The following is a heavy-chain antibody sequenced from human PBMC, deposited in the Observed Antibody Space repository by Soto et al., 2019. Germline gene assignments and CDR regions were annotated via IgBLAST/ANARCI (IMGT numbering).Heavy chain of an antibody. CDR2: ISYDGSNK. Sequence: QVQLVESGGGVVQPGRSLRLSCAASGFTLSSYGMHWGRQAPGKGLEWGAVISYDGSNKYYADYVKGRFTISRDNSKNTLYLQMNSLRAEDTAVYYCANDILTGYHHYYYYYGMDVWGQGTTVTVSS. V-gene: IGHV3-30*18. D-gene: IGHD3-9*01. J-gene: IGHJ6*02. CDR1: GFTLSSYG. CDR3: ANDILTGYHHYYYYYGMDV.